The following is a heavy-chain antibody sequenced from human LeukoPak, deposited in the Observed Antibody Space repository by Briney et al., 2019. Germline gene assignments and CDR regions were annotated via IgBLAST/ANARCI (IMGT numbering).Heavy chain of an antibody. J-gene: IGHJ4*02. CDR3: AKDGKEPLTVTAIPEY. CDR1: GFTFSSYA. CDR2: ISYDGSNK. V-gene: IGHV3-30*04. Sequence: GGSLRLSCAASGFTFSSYAMHWVRQAPGKGLEWVAVISYDGSNKYYADSVKGRFTISRDNSKNTLYLQMNSLRAEDTAVYYCAKDGKEPLTVTAIPEYWGQGTLVTVSS. D-gene: IGHD2-21*02.